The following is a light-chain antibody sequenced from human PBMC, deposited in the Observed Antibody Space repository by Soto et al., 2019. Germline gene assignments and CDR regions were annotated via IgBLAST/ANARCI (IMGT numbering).Light chain of an antibody. CDR2: GAS. CDR3: QQYGSSPPTT. V-gene: IGKV3-20*01. J-gene: IGKJ5*01. CDR1: QSVSSN. Sequence: IVFTQSPCTLALSPGERATLSCRASQSVSSNLAWYQQKPGQAPRLLIYGASSRATGIPDRFSGRGSGTDFTLTISRLEPEDFEVYYCQQYGSSPPTTCGQGTRLE.